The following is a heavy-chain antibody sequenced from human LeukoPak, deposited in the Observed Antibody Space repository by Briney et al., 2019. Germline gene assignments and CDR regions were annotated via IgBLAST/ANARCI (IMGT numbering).Heavy chain of an antibody. CDR3: TRTPAPGTLDY. Sequence: GGSLRLSCAASGFTFSDYYMSWIRQAPGKGLERVSYISGSSSHADYADSVKGRFTISRDNAKNSLYLQMNSLRAEDTAVYYCTRTPAPGTLDYWGQGTLVTVSS. J-gene: IGHJ4*02. V-gene: IGHV3-11*06. CDR2: ISGSSSHA. D-gene: IGHD6-13*01. CDR1: GFTFSDYY.